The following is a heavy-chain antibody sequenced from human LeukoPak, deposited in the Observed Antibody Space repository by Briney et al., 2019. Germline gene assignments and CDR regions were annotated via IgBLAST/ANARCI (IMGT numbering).Heavy chain of an antibody. CDR2: MNPNSGNT. CDR3: ARVKGSGWYEEYYYYYGMDV. CDR1: GYTFTSYD. V-gene: IGHV1-8*01. D-gene: IGHD6-19*01. J-gene: IGHJ6*02. Sequence: ASVKVSCKASGYTFTSYDINWVRQATGQGLEWMGWMNPNSGNTGYAQQFQGRVTMTRNTSIRTAYMELSSLRSEDTAVYYCARVKGSGWYEEYYYYYGMDVWGQGTTVTVSS.